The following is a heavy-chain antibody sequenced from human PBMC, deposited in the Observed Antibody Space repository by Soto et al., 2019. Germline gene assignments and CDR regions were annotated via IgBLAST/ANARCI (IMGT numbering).Heavy chain of an antibody. J-gene: IGHJ5*02. CDR1: GYTFTSYD. CDR2: MNPNSGNT. CDR3: AREDYDFWSGYYYNWFDP. D-gene: IGHD3-3*01. V-gene: IGHV1-8*01. Sequence: ASVKVSCKASGYTFTSYDINWVRQATGQGLEWMGWMNPNSGNTGYAQKFQGRVTMTRNTSISTAYMELSSLRSEDTAVYYCAREDYDFWSGYYYNWFDPWGQGTLVTVSS.